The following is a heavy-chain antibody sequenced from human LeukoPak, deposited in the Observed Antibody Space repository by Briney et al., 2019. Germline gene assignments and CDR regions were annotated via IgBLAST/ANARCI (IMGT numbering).Heavy chain of an antibody. CDR3: ASLYSSGWYWFDP. CDR2: IYYSGST. Sequence: SETLSLTCTVSGGSISSSSYYWGWIRQPPGNGLEWIGSIYYSGSTYYNPSLKSRVTISVDTSKNQFSLKLSSVTAADTAVYYCASLYSSGWYWFDPWGQGTLVTVSS. V-gene: IGHV4-39*01. CDR1: GGSISSSSYY. J-gene: IGHJ5*02. D-gene: IGHD6-19*01.